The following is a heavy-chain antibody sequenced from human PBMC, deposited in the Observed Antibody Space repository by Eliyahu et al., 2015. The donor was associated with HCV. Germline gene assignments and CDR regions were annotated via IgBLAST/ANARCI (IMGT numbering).Heavy chain of an antibody. Sequence: QVHLVESGGGVVQPGKSLRLSCAASGFGSTAYGMHWVRQAPGKRLDWVGVISYDGSVKYYADSVKGRFTISRDNSKNTVYLQMDSLRTEDTAVYYCAKVFVAGWFGESALVDHWGQGALVTVSS. J-gene: IGHJ4*02. CDR3: AKVFVAGWFGESALVDH. D-gene: IGHD3-10*01. V-gene: IGHV3-30*18. CDR2: ISYDGSVK. CDR1: GFGSTAYG.